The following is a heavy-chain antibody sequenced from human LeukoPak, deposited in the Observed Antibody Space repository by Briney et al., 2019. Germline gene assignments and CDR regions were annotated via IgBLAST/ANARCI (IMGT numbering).Heavy chain of an antibody. J-gene: IGHJ4*02. Sequence: SETLSLTCTVSGGSISSSSYYWSWIRQPPGKGLEWIGEINHSGSTNYNPSLKSRVTISVDTSKNQFSLKLGSVTAADTAVYYCARARRWFGESPTPLDYWGQGTLVTVSS. V-gene: IGHV4-39*07. D-gene: IGHD3-10*01. CDR3: ARARRWFGESPTPLDY. CDR2: INHSGST. CDR1: GGSISSSSYY.